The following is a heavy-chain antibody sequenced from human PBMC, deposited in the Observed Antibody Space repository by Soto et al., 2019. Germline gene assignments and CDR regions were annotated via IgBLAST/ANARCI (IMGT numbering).Heavy chain of an antibody. Sequence: ASETLSLTCAVYGGSFSGYYWSWIRQPPGKGQEWIGEINHSGSTNYNPSLKSRVTISVDTSKNQFSLKLSSVTAADTAVYYCASGRILGFSGSTGCYSRKFGMDVGGKGITVAVSS. CDR3: ASGRILGFSGSTGCYSRKFGMDV. V-gene: IGHV4-34*01. D-gene: IGHD2-2*01. CDR2: INHSGST. J-gene: IGHJ6*04. CDR1: GGSFSGYY.